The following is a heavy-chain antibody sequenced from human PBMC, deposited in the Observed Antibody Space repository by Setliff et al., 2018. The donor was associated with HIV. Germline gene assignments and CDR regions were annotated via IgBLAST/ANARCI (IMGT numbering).Heavy chain of an antibody. Sequence: ASVKVSCKASGYTFTGYYMDWVRQAPGQGLEWMGWINPKNGGTNYAQKFQGRVTMTRDTSISTAYMELSRLRSDDTAVYYCARGMDYYDTSGYYQYYFDYRGQGTLVTVSS. CDR2: INPKNGGT. CDR3: ARGMDYYDTSGYYQYYFDY. V-gene: IGHV1-2*02. CDR1: GYTFTGYY. D-gene: IGHD3-22*01. J-gene: IGHJ4*02.